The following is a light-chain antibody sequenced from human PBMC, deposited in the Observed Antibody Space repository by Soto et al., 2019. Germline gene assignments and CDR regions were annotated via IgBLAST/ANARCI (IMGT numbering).Light chain of an antibody. CDR3: QQYNNWPLT. J-gene: IGKJ4*01. CDR1: QNIKSN. CDR2: GPS. V-gene: IGKV3-15*01. Sequence: DIVMTQSPATLSVSPGERATLSCRASQNIKSNLAWYQQKPGQAPRLLIYGPSSRATGTPSRFSGSGSGTEFTLTNTSLQTEDVAVYYCQQYNNWPLTFGGGTKVEIK.